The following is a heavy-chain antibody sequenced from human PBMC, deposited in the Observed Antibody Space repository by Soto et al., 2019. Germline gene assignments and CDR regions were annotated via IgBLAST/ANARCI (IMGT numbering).Heavy chain of an antibody. D-gene: IGHD6-19*01. CDR3: ARDSSDSPRTNLLWFDP. V-gene: IGHV3-21*01. CDR2: ISSGSTYI. CDR1: GFTFSNYS. Sequence: GGSLRLSCAASGFTFSNYSMNWVRQAPGKGLEWVSSISSGSTYIYYADSVKGRFTISRDNAQNSLYLQMNSLRAEDTAVYYCARDSSDSPRTNLLWFDPWGQGTLVTVSS. J-gene: IGHJ5*02.